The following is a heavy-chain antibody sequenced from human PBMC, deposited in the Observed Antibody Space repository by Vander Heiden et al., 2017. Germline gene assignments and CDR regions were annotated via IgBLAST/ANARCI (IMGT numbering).Heavy chain of an antibody. V-gene: IGHV1-18*01. D-gene: IGHD6-13*01. J-gene: IGHJ5*02. CDR3: ARDSSSWRGAHWLAP. CDR1: VYAFETYG. CDR2: ISGYNANT. Sequence: HLVKYGDEVQKPAASVKVSSETSVYAFETYGIRWVRQAPGQGPEWMGWISGYNANTKYAQKVRGRVTLWTDTSTCTAYMELKRLRSDDTACYYCARDSSSWRGAHWLAPWGQGTLVTVAS.